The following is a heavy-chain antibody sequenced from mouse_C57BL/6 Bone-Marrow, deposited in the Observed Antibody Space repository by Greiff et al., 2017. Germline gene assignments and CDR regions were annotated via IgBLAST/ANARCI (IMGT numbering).Heavy chain of an antibody. Sequence: VQGVESGAELARPGASVKLSCKASGYTFTSYGISWVKQRTGQGLEWIGEIYPRSGNTYYNEKFKGKATLTADKSSSTAYMELRSLTSEDSAVYFCARDPQLRPVYYAMDYWGQGTSVTVSS. CDR2: IYPRSGNT. CDR3: ARDPQLRPVYYAMDY. D-gene: IGHD3-2*02. CDR1: GYTFTSYG. V-gene: IGHV1-81*01. J-gene: IGHJ4*01.